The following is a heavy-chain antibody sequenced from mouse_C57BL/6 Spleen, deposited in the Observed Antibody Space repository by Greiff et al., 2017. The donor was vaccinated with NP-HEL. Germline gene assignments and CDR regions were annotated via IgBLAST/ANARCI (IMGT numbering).Heavy chain of an antibody. V-gene: IGHV14-1*01. CDR3: TTVYPLLSGFAY. CDR2: IDPEDGDT. D-gene: IGHD2-1*01. Sequence: VQLKESGAELVRPGASVKLSCTASGFNIKDYYMHWVKQRPEQGLEWIGRIDPEDGDTEYAPKFQGKATMTADTSSNTAYLQLSSLTSGDTAVYYWTTVYPLLSGFAYWGQGTLVTVSA. J-gene: IGHJ3*01. CDR1: GFNIKDYY.